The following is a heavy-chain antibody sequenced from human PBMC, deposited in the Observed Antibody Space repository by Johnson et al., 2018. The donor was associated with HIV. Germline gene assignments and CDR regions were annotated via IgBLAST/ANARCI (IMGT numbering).Heavy chain of an antibody. V-gene: IGHV3-53*02. CDR2: IERNSRT. J-gene: IGHJ3*02. CDR3: AKGRSPRIQLRTWAFDI. CDR1: GFTVSTNY. Sequence: VQLVETGGGLIQPGGSLRLSCAASGFTVSTNYMGWVRLAPGKGLEWVSYIERNSRTDYADSVKGRFTVSRDSSKNTLYLQMNSLRVEDTAVYYCAKGRSPRIQLRTWAFDIWGQGTMVIVSS. D-gene: IGHD5-18*01.